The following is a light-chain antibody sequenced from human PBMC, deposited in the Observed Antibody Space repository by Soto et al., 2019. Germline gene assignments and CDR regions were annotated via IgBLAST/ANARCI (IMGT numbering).Light chain of an antibody. CDR3: CSYVGSDTFGTYV. V-gene: IGLV2-11*01. CDR1: SSDVGDFIY. J-gene: IGLJ1*01. Sequence: QSALTQPRSVSGSPGQSVTISCTGTSSDVGDFIYVSWYQQHPGKAPKVVIYDVSKRPSGVPDRFSGSKSGYTASLTISGLQAEDEADYYCCSYVGSDTFGTYVSGPGTKLTVL. CDR2: DVS.